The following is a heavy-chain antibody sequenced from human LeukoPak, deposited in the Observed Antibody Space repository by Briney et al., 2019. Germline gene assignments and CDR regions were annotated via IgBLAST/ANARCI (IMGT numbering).Heavy chain of an antibody. Sequence: GRSLRLSCAASGFTFSSYGIHWVRQAPGKGLEWVAVIWNDGSHEYYADSEKGRFTISRDNSRNTVYLQMSDLRGEDTAVYYCAKDATEYGDSHFDCWGQGSLVTVSS. D-gene: IGHD4-17*01. V-gene: IGHV3-33*06. CDR3: AKDATEYGDSHFDC. CDR1: GFTFSSYG. CDR2: IWNDGSHE. J-gene: IGHJ4*02.